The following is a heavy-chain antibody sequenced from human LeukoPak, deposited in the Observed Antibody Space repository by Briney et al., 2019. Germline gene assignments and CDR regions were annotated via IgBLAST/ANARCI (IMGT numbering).Heavy chain of an antibody. D-gene: IGHD4-17*01. Sequence: ASVKVSCKASGYTFTSYYMHWVRQAPGQGLEWMGIINPSGGSTSYAQKFQGRVTMTRDMSTSTVYMELSSLRSEDTAVYYCARDPGVSTVTTNNWFDPWGQGTLVTVSS. CDR2: INPSGGST. CDR3: ARDPGVSTVTTNNWFDP. CDR1: GYTFTSYY. V-gene: IGHV1-46*01. J-gene: IGHJ5*02.